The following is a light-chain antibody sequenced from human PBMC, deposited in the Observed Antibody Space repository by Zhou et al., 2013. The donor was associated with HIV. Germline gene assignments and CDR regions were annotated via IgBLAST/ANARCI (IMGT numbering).Light chain of an antibody. CDR3: QHCDPHFT. CDR2: GAS. Sequence: DIQMTQSPSTLSASIGDRVTITCRASQSVNDWLAWYQFKPGKAPRLLIYGASRLESGVPSRFSGGGSGTEFSLTINSLQPDDFATYFCQHCDPHFTFGPGTTVDI. CDR1: QSVNDW. V-gene: IGKV1-5*03. J-gene: IGKJ3*01.